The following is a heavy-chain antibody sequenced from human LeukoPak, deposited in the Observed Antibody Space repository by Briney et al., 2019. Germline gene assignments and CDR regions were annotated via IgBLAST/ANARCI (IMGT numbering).Heavy chain of an antibody. CDR1: GYTFTGYY. D-gene: IGHD3-9*01. V-gene: IGHV1-2*06. Sequence: GASVKVSCKASGYTFTGYYMHWVRQAPGQGLEWMGRINPNSGGTNYAQKFQGRVTMTRHTSISTAYMELSRLRSDDTAVYYCARDHNPYIPIDKFDTYNWFDPWGQGTLVTVSS. CDR2: INPNSGGT. J-gene: IGHJ5*02. CDR3: ARDHNPYIPIDKFDTYNWFDP.